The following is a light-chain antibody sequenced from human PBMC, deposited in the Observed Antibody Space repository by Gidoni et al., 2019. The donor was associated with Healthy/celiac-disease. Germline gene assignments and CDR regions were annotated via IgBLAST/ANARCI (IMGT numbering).Light chain of an antibody. CDR2: AAS. J-gene: IGKJ2*02. V-gene: IGKV1-39*01. CDR1: QSISSY. Sequence: DIQMTQSPSSLSASVGDRVTITCRASQSISSYLNWYQQKPGQVPTLLIYAASSLQSGVPSRFSGSGSGTDFTLTISSLQPEDFAAYYCQQSYSTPQCTFGQXTKLEIK. CDR3: QQSYSTPQCT.